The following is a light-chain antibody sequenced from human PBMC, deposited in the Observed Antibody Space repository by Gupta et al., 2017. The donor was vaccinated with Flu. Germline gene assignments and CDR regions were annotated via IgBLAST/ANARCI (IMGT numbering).Light chain of an antibody. Sequence: PSSLSASVGDRVTITCRPSQSISIYLNWYQQKVGKAPKLLMFGGSDLQSGVPSRFSGSRSGTDFTLTISILQPEDFATYYCQQTDSAPKTFGQGTKMEIK. CDR3: QQTDSAPKT. CDR2: GGS. CDR1: QSISIY. J-gene: IGKJ2*01. V-gene: IGKV1-39*01.